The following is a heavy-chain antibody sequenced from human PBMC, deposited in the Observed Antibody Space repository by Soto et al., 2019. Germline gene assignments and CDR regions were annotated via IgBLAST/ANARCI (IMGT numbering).Heavy chain of an antibody. CDR3: ARGVYGSGTYYNNWFDP. J-gene: IGHJ5*02. CDR1: GGSISSSSYY. D-gene: IGHD3-10*01. Sequence: PSETLSLTCTVSGGSISSSSYYWGWIRQPPGKGLEWIGNIYYSGSTYYNPSLKSRVTISLDTSENQFSLKLSSVTAADTAVYYCARGVYGSGTYYNNWFDPWGQGALVTVSS. V-gene: IGHV4-39*07. CDR2: IYYSGST.